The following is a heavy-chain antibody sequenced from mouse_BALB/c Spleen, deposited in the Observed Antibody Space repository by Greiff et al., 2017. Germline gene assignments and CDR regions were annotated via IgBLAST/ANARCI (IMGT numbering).Heavy chain of an antibody. Sequence: VQLKESGPELVKPGASVKMSCKASGYTFTSYVMHWVKQKPGQGLEWIGYINPYNDGTKYNEKFKGKATLTSDTSSSTAYMELSSLTSEDSAVYYCARAYYGSSYDFDDWGEGTTLTVSS. D-gene: IGHD1-1*01. V-gene: IGHV1-14*01. CDR3: ARAYYGSSYDFDD. J-gene: IGHJ2*01. CDR1: GYTFTSYV. CDR2: INPYNDGT.